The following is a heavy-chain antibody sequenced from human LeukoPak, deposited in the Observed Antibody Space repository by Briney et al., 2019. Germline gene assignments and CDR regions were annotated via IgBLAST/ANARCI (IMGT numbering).Heavy chain of an antibody. J-gene: IGHJ4*02. D-gene: IGHD3-10*01. V-gene: IGHV1-69*13. Sequence: GCSLKVSCKASGGTFSSYAISWVRQAPGQGLEWMGGIIPIFGTANYAQKFQGRVTITADESTSTAYMELSSLRSEDTAVYYCASESGSGSYYDFDYWGQGTLVSVSS. CDR1: GGTFSSYA. CDR3: ASESGSGSYYDFDY. CDR2: IIPIFGTA.